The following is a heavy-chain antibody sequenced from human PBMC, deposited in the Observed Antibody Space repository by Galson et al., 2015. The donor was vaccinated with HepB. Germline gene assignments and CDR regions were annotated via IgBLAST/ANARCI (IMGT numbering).Heavy chain of an antibody. CDR1: GYTFTGYY. D-gene: IGHD3-10*02. J-gene: IGHJ4*02. CDR2: VVPNTGGT. V-gene: IGHV1-2*02. Sequence: SVKVSCKASGYTFTGYYMHWLRQAPGQGLEWMGWVVPNTGGTNYAQKFQGRVTMTRDTSISTAYMELSRLRSGDTAVYFCARGYYVSGTDYWGQGTLVTVSS. CDR3: ARGYYVSGTDY.